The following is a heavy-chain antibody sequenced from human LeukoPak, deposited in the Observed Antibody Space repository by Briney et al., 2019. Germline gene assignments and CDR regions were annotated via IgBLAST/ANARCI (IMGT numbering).Heavy chain of an antibody. CDR1: GYTFTSYD. CDR3: ARTVYGSGSPYFDY. D-gene: IGHD3-10*01. Sequence: ASVKVSCKASGYTFTSYDINWVRQATGQGLEWMGWMNPNSGNTGYAQKFQGRVTMTRDTSISTAYMELSRLRSDDTAVYYCARTVYGSGSPYFDYWGQGTLVTVSS. V-gene: IGHV1-8*01. J-gene: IGHJ4*02. CDR2: MNPNSGNT.